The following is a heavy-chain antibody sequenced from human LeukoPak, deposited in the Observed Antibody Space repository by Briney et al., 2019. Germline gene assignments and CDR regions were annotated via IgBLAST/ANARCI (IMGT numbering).Heavy chain of an antibody. J-gene: IGHJ4*02. CDR3: AKGSGYY. CDR2: ISWSSGSI. V-gene: IGHV3-9*01. Sequence: GKSLRLSCAASGFSFSTYSMHWVRQAPGKGLEWVSGISWSSGSIGYADSVKGRFTISRDNAKNSLYLQMNSLRAEDTALYYCAKGSGYYWGQGTLVTVSS. CDR1: GFSFSTYS. D-gene: IGHD6-25*01.